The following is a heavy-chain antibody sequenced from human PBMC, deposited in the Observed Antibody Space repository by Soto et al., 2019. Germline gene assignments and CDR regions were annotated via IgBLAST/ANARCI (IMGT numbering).Heavy chain of an antibody. CDR3: AKGGTTVTAADY. Sequence: PGGSLRLSCAASGFTFSSYGMHWVRQAPGKGLEWVSAISGSGGSTYYADSVKGRFTISRDNSKNTLYLQMNSLRAEDTAVYYCAKGGTTVTAADYWGQGTLVTVSS. J-gene: IGHJ4*02. CDR2: ISGSGGST. D-gene: IGHD4-4*01. CDR1: GFTFSSYG. V-gene: IGHV3-23*01.